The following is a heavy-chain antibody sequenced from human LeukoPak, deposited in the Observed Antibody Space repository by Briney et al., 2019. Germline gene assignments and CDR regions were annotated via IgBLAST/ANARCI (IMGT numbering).Heavy chain of an antibody. CDR3: ARALGGNWFDP. CDR2: ISVYNGNT. D-gene: IGHD3-16*01. CDR1: GYTFTSYG. Sequence: ASVKVSCKASGYTFTSYGFSWVRQAPGQGLEWMGWISVYNGNTNYAQNLQDRVTVTTDTSTSTAYMELRSLRSDDTAVYYCARALGGNWFDPWGQGTLVTVSS. V-gene: IGHV1-18*01. J-gene: IGHJ5*02.